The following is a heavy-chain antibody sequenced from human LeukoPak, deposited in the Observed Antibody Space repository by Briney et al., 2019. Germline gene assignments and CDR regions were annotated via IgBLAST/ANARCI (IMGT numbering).Heavy chain of an antibody. CDR2: ISGSGGDT. CDR3: AKDQNYESSGYYGGFDY. J-gene: IGHJ4*02. V-gene: IGHV3-23*01. D-gene: IGHD3-22*01. Sequence: GGSLRLSCAASGFSFSSHVMHWVRQAPGKGLEWVSGISGSGGDTYYADSVKGRFTISRDNSKNTLNLQMNSLRAEDTALYYCAKDQNYESSGYYGGFDYWGQGTLVTVSS. CDR1: GFSFSSHV.